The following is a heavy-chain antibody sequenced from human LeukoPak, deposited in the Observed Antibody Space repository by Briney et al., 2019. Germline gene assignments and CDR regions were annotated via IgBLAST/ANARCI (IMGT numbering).Heavy chain of an antibody. CDR2: IYTSGST. J-gene: IGHJ5*02. CDR3: ARGGPRFGYSSSWYGSWFDP. Sequence: SETLSLTCTVSGVTISSYYWSWVRQPAGKGLEWIGRIYTSGSTNYNPSLKSRVTMLVDNSKNQCSLKLSSVTAADTAVYYCARGGPRFGYSSSWYGSWFDPWGQGTLVTVSS. V-gene: IGHV4-4*07. D-gene: IGHD6-13*01. CDR1: GVTISSYY.